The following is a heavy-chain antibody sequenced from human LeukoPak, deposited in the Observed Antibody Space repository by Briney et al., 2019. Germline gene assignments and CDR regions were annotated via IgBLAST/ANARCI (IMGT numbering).Heavy chain of an antibody. CDR2: INGDGSTA. V-gene: IGHV3-74*01. CDR3: ATGNYYDSRGYYTFGH. J-gene: IGHJ1*01. D-gene: IGHD3-22*01. CDR1: GFTFSRYW. Sequence: GGSLRLSCAASGFTFSRYWMHWVRQAPGKGLVWVSRINGDGSTASYADSVKGGFTISRDNAKNTLYLQMNSLRAEDTAVYYCATGNYYDSRGYYTFGHWGQGTLVTVSS.